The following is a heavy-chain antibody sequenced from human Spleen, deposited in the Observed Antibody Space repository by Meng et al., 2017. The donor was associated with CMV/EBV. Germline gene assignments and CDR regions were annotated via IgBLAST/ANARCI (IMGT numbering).Heavy chain of an antibody. CDR3: ARAPSGVVPAARSSSYYYYGMDV. D-gene: IGHD2-2*01. CDR1: GYTFTSYG. CDR2: IIPILGIA. V-gene: IGHV1-69*04. Sequence: LVKVSCKASGYTFTSYGISWVRQAPGQGLEWMGRIIPILGIANYAQKFQGRVTITADKSTSTAYMELSSLRSEDTAVYYCARAPSGVVPAARSSSYYYYGMDVWGQGTTVTVSS. J-gene: IGHJ6*02.